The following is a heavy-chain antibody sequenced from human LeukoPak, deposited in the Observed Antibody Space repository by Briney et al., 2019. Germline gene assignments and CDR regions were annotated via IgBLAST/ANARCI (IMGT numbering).Heavy chain of an antibody. CDR3: AKSALLGYCTNGVCYPRYYFDY. CDR1: GFTFSSYA. Sequence: GGSLRLSCAASGFTFSSYAMSWVRQAPGKGLEWVSAISGSGGSTYYADSVKGRFTISRDNSKNTLYLQMNSLRAEDTAVYYCAKSALLGYCTNGVCYPRYYFDYWGQGTLVTVSS. V-gene: IGHV3-23*01. J-gene: IGHJ4*02. CDR2: ISGSGGST. D-gene: IGHD2-8*01.